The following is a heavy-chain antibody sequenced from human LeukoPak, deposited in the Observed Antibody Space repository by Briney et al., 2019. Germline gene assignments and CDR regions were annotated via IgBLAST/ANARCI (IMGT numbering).Heavy chain of an antibody. CDR1: GGSFRGSY. CDR3: ARVGYYYFYGMDV. V-gene: IGHV4-34*01. Sequence: SETLSLTCAVSGGSFRGSYWTWIRQPPEKGLEWIGEINHSGSTNYNPSLKSRVTISVDTSKNRFSLKVTSVTAADTAMYFCARVGYYYFYGMDVWGQGTTVTVSS. CDR2: INHSGST. J-gene: IGHJ6*02.